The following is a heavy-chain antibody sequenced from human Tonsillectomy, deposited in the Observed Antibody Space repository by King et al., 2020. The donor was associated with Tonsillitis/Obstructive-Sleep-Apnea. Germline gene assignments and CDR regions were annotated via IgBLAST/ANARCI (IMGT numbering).Heavy chain of an antibody. J-gene: IGHJ6*03. D-gene: IGHD6-6*01. Sequence: VQLVESGGGLVQPGRSLRLSCAASGFTFDDYAMHWVRQAPGKGLEWVSGISWNSGSIGYADSVKGRFTISRDNAKNSLYLQMNSLRAEDMALYYCAKDLISSSGSYYYYYYMDVWGKGTTVTVSS. CDR3: AKDLISSSGSYYYYYYMDV. CDR2: ISWNSGSI. CDR1: GFTFDDYA. V-gene: IGHV3-9*03.